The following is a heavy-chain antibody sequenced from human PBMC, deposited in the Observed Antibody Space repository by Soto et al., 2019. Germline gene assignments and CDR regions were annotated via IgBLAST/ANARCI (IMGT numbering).Heavy chain of an antibody. J-gene: IGHJ6*02. CDR1: GYTFTDYY. V-gene: IGHV1-2*02. Sequence: GASVKVSCKASGYTFTDYYMHWVRQAPGQGLEWMGWINPNSGGTNYAQKFQGRVTMTRDTSISTAYMELSRLRSDDTAVYYCASQYSYGTLYYYYGMDVWGQGTTVTVSS. D-gene: IGHD5-18*01. CDR3: ASQYSYGTLYYYYGMDV. CDR2: INPNSGGT.